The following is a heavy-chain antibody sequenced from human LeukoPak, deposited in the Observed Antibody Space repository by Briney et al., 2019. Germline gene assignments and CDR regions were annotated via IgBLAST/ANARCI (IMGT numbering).Heavy chain of an antibody. Sequence: SETLSLTCTVSGGSISSGGYYWSWIRQPPGKGLEWIGYIYYSGSTNYNPSLKSRVTISVDTSKNQFSLKLSSVTAADTAVYYCARFVPHCSSTSCYIIREADPWGQGTLVTVSS. CDR2: IYYSGST. V-gene: IGHV4-61*08. CDR1: GGSISSGGYY. D-gene: IGHD2-2*02. CDR3: ARFVPHCSSTSCYIIREADP. J-gene: IGHJ5*02.